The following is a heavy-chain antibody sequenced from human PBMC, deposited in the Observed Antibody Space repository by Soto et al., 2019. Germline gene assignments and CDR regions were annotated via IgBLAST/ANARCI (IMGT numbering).Heavy chain of an antibody. CDR1: GGTFSSYA. CDR3: ARVTTVVTGGYWYFDL. V-gene: IGHV1-69*12. CDR2: IIPIFGTA. D-gene: IGHD4-17*01. J-gene: IGHJ2*01. Sequence: QVQLVQSGAEVKKPGSSVKVSCKASGGTFSSYAISWVRQAPGQGLEWMGGIIPIFGTANYAQKFQGRVTITADESTSTADMGLSSLRSEDTAVYYCARVTTVVTGGYWYFDLWGRGTLVTVSS.